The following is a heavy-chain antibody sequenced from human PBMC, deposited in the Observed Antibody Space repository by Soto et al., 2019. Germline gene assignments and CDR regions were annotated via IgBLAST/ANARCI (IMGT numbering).Heavy chain of an antibody. CDR3: AREYVRGVIYWFDP. CDR1: GFTFDDYG. V-gene: IGHV3-20*01. J-gene: IGHJ5*02. CDR2: INWNGGST. D-gene: IGHD3-10*01. Sequence: GGSLRLSCAASGFTFDDYGMSWVRQAPGKGLEWVSGINWNGGSTGYADSVKGRFTISRDNAKNSLYLQMNSLRAEDTALYHCAREYVRGVIYWFDPWGQGTLVTVSS.